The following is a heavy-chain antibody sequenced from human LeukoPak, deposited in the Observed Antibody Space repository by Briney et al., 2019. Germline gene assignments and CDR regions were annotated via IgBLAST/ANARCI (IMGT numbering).Heavy chain of an antibody. CDR1: GGSISNYY. V-gene: IGHV4-59*01. D-gene: IGHD4-17*01. CDR2: IYYSGTT. Sequence: SETLSLTSTVSGGSISNYYWSWIRQSPGKGLEWIGYIYYSGTTNYNPSLKSRVTISVDTSKNQFSLQLRSVTAADTAVYYCAREDPQTTVPEGMDVWGQGTTVTVSS. J-gene: IGHJ6*02. CDR3: AREDPQTTVPEGMDV.